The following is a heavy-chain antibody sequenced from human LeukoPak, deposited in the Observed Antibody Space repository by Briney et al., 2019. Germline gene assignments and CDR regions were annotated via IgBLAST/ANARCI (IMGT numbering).Heavy chain of an antibody. CDR3: ARSFTDNFFFEN. J-gene: IGHJ4*02. D-gene: IGHD1-1*01. CDR1: GGSISSSSYY. CDR2: IYYSGGT. Sequence: SETLSLTCTVSGGSISSSSYYWGWIRQPPGKGLEWIGSIYYSGGTYQNPSLKSRVTLSLDTSKNQFFLDLTSVTAADTAVYYCARSFTDNFFFENWGQGTLVTVSS. V-gene: IGHV4-39*07.